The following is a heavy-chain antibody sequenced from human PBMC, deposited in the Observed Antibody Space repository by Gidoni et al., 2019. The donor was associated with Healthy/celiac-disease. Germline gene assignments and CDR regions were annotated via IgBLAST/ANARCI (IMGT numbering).Heavy chain of an antibody. V-gene: IGHV1-69*02. Sequence: QVQLVQSGAEVKKPGSSVKVSCKASGGTFSSYTISWVRQAPGQGLEWMGRIIPILGIANYAQKFQGRVTITADKSTSTAYMELSSLRSEDTAVYYCAPSSFAYCGGDCYSLDAFDIWGQGTMVTVSS. CDR1: GGTFSSYT. J-gene: IGHJ3*02. CDR3: APSSFAYCGGDCYSLDAFDI. CDR2: IIPILGIA. D-gene: IGHD2-21*02.